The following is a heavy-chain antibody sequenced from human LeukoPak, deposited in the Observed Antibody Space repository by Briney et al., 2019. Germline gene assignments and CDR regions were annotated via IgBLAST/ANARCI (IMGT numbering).Heavy chain of an antibody. CDR2: ISASGHYI. Sequence: GGSLRLSCDASGFTFRSFAMSWVRQAPGKGLEWLSGISASGHYIYQADSVKGRFTISRDNSKNTLYIEINSLRVEDTAVYYCARDGSWGDYQFYFYMDVWGKGTRVTVSS. CDR3: ARDGSWGDYQFYFYMDV. V-gene: IGHV3-23*01. J-gene: IGHJ6*03. CDR1: GFTFRSFA. D-gene: IGHD2-2*01.